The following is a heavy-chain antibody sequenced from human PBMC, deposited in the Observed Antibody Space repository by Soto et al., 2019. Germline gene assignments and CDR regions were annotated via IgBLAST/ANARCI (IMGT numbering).Heavy chain of an antibody. CDR3: ARLDFWSGYPFDY. J-gene: IGHJ4*02. V-gene: IGHV5-51*01. CDR2: IYPGDSDT. D-gene: IGHD3-3*01. Sequence: EESLKISCNGSGYSLTSYWIGWVRQMPGKGLEWMGIIYPGDSDTRYSPSFQGQVTISADKSISTAYLQWSSLKASDTAMYYCARLDFWSGYPFDYWGQGTLVTVSS. CDR1: GYSLTSYW.